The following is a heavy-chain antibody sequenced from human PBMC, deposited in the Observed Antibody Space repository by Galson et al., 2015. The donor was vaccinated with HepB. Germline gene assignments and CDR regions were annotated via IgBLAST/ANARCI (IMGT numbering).Heavy chain of an antibody. D-gene: IGHD2-2*01. CDR3: ARERCSSTSCLGSSNDY. J-gene: IGHJ4*02. CDR2: MNPNSGNT. Sequence: SVKVSCKASGYTFTSYDINWVRQATGQGLEWMGWMNPNSGNTGYAQKFQGRVTMTRNTSISTAYMELSSLRSEDTAVYYCARERCSSTSCLGSSNDYWGQGTLVTVSS. V-gene: IGHV1-8*01. CDR1: GYTFTSYD.